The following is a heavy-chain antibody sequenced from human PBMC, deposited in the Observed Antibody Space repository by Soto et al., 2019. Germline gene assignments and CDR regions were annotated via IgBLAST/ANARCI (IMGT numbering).Heavy chain of an antibody. CDR1: GFTFSHYS. D-gene: IGHD1-1*01. J-gene: IGHJ4*02. CDR2: ISSSLGHT. CDR3: AANWNFGLNF. Sequence: PGGSLRLSCAASGFTFSHYSMHWVRQAPGKGLEWISYISSSLGHTDYAESVKGRFTISRDNAKSSVFLEMSDLRSDDTAVYYCAANWNFGLNFWGQGTLVTVSS. V-gene: IGHV3-21*01.